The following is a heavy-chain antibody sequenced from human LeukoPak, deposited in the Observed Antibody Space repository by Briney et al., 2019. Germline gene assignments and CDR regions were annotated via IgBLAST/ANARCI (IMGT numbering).Heavy chain of an antibody. V-gene: IGHV3-20*04. D-gene: IGHD1-20*01. CDR1: GFTFDDYG. Sequence: PGGSLRLSCAASGFTFDDYGMSWVRQVPGKGLEWVSDINWNGGSTGYADSVKGRFTISRDNAKNSLYLQMNSLTAEDTALYFCARVKLTGIQEWFDPWGQGTLVTVSS. J-gene: IGHJ5*02. CDR3: ARVKLTGIQEWFDP. CDR2: INWNGGST.